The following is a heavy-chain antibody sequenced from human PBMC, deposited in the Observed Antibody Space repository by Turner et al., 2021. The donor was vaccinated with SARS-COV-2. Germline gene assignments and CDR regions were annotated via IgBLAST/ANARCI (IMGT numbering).Heavy chain of an antibody. V-gene: IGHV4-34*01. J-gene: IGHJ4*02. Sequence: QVQLQQWVAGPLKPSETLSRICAVNGGSLSGYYWTWIRQPPGKGLERIGEVHPYGSTYNNPSIKSRVSMSVEKYKNEFSLKLNAVTAADTAFYYCARGDDPRKSGVVWGQGTLVTVSS. CDR3: ARGDDPRKSGVV. D-gene: IGHD3-3*01. CDR1: GGSLSGYY. CDR2: VHPYGST.